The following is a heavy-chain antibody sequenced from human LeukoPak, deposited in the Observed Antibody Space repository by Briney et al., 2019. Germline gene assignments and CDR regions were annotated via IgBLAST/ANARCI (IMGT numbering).Heavy chain of an antibody. CDR1: GFTFSSYS. V-gene: IGHV3-48*04. J-gene: IGHJ4*02. CDR3: ARPRGCGSSRCNNFDY. CDR2: ISSSSTI. D-gene: IGHD2-2*01. Sequence: GGSLRLSCAASGFTFSSYSMNWVRQAPGKGLEWVSYISSSSTIYYADSVKGRFTISRDNGKNSLYLQMNRLRAEDTAVYYCARPRGCGSSRCNNFDYWGQGTLVTVSS.